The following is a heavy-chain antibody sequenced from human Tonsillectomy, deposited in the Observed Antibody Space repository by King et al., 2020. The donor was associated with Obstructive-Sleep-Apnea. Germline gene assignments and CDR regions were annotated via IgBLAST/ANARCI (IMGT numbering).Heavy chain of an antibody. J-gene: IGHJ5*01. V-gene: IGHV3-7*01. CDR2: IKEDGSET. CDR1: GFTFSSYY. CDR3: ARAGISDCGGDCPFDS. Sequence: VQLVESGGGLVQPGESLRLSCAASGFTFSSYYMSWVRQAPGKGLEWVANIKEDGSETYYVDSVRGRFTISRDNAKNSLFLQMNSLSAEDTAVYYCARAGISDCGGDCPFDSWGQGSLVTVSS. D-gene: IGHD2-21*02.